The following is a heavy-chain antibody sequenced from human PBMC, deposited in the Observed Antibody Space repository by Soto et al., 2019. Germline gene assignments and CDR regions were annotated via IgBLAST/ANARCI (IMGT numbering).Heavy chain of an antibody. D-gene: IGHD3-10*01. V-gene: IGHV1-69*01. CDR1: GGTFSSYA. CDR2: IIPIFGTA. CDR3: ARLAYYYGSGSNNWFDP. Sequence: QVQLVQSGAEVKKPGSSVKVSCKASGGTFSSYAIRWVRQASGQGLEWMGGIIPIFGTANYAQKFQGRVTITASESTSTDYMELSSLRSEDTAVYYCARLAYYYGSGSNNWFDPWCQGTLVTVSS. J-gene: IGHJ5*02.